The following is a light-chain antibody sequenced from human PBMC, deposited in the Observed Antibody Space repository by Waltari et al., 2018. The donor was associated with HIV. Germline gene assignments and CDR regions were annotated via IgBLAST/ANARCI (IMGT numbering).Light chain of an antibody. V-gene: IGLV1-47*01. Sequence: QSVLTQPPSVSGAPGQRVTVSCSGSSSSIGSGYVCWYQQLPGAAPKLVIYRNDQLPAGVPDRFSGSKSGTSASLAISGLRSEDEAVYYCGAWNGSPSGPVFGGGTKLTVL. J-gene: IGLJ3*02. CDR1: SSSIGSGY. CDR3: GAWNGSPSGPV. CDR2: RND.